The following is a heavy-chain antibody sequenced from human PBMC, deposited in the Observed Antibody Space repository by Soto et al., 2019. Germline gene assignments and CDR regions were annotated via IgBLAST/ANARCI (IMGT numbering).Heavy chain of an antibody. J-gene: IGHJ6*02. CDR1: GYSFTTHG. D-gene: IGHD4-17*01. Sequence: QVQLVQSEAGVRKPGASVKVSCKASGYSFTTHGISWVRRAPGHGLEWMGWISAYNGDTHYVQRFQGRLTMTTDTSTSTAYMELRSLTSDDTAVYYCARDPPFSGILRGTPLMDVWGQGTTVTVSS. CDR2: ISAYNGDT. V-gene: IGHV1-18*04. CDR3: ARDPPFSGILRGTPLMDV.